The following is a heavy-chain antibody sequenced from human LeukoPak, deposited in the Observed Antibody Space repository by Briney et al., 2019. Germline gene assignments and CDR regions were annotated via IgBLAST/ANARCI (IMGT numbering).Heavy chain of an antibody. V-gene: IGHV4-34*01. Sequence: SETLSLTCAVYGGSFSGYYWSWIRQPPGKGLEWIGEINHSGSTNYNPSLKSRVTISVDTSKNQFSLKLSSVTAADTAVYYCARELVQHLDPWGQGTLVTVSS. CDR3: ARELVQHLDP. J-gene: IGHJ5*02. CDR2: INHSGST. CDR1: GGSFSGYY. D-gene: IGHD6-13*01.